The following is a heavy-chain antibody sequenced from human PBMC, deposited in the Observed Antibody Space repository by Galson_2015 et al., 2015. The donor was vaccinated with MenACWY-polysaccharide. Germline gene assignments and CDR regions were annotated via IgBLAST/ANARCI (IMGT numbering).Heavy chain of an antibody. Sequence: SLRLSCAASGFTFSNYGMHWVRQAPGKGLEWVSGISWNSDIIGYADSVKGRFTISRDSAKNSLYLQMNSLRPEDTALYYCAKGYSYSKSPVDHWGQGTLVTVSS. D-gene: IGHD2-15*01. CDR2: ISWNSDII. CDR1: GFTFSNYG. CDR3: AKGYSYSKSPVDH. V-gene: IGHV3-9*01. J-gene: IGHJ4*02.